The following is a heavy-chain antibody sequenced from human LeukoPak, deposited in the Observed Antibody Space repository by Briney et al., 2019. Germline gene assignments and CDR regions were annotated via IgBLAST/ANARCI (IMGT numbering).Heavy chain of an antibody. D-gene: IGHD2-2*01. Sequence: GGSLRLPCAASGFTFNTYSINWVRQAPGKGLEWVSSISSTSSHIYYADSLKGRFTISRDNAKNSLYLQMNSLRAEDTAVYYCARGGSSTTSRDTFDIWGQGTMVTVSS. CDR3: ARGGSSTTSRDTFDI. J-gene: IGHJ3*02. CDR1: GFTFNTYS. CDR2: ISSTSSHI. V-gene: IGHV3-21*01.